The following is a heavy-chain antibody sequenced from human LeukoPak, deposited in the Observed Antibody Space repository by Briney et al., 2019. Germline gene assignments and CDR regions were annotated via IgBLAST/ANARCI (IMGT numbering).Heavy chain of an antibody. J-gene: IGHJ5*02. CDR2: VFYRGTT. D-gene: IGHD3-9*01. CDR3: ARHDYDLLTGYTINWFDP. V-gene: IGHV4-39*01. Sequence: PSETLSLTCTVSGGSIGSGIHYWGWVRQPPGKGLEWIGSVFYRGTTFYSPSLKSRVTVSIDTSKNQFSLKLNSVTAADTAVYYCARHDYDLLTGYTINWFDPWGQGTLVTVSS. CDR1: GGSIGSGIHY.